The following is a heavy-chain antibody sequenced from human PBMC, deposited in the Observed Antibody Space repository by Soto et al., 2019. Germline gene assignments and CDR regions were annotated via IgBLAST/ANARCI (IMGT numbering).Heavy chain of an antibody. CDR3: AREIVTAGGNNYFDP. Sequence: SETLSLTCGVSGGTVASSHWWSWVRQSPGRGLEWIGNVYHTGDTNFDPSLQSRVTFSVDKSNNQFSLRLTSVTAADTAVYFCAREIVTAGGNNYFDPWGPGTLVTVSS. D-gene: IGHD2-21*02. CDR2: VYHTGDT. CDR1: GGTVASSHW. V-gene: IGHV4-4*02. J-gene: IGHJ5*02.